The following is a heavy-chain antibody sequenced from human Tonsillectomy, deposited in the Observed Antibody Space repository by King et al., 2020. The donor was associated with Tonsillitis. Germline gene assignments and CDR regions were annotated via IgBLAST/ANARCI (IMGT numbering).Heavy chain of an antibody. CDR3: AKDRDARLDYDFWSGYPHYGMDV. J-gene: IGHJ6*02. CDR1: GFTFSSYG. CDR2: LSYDGSIK. V-gene: IGHV3-30*18. Sequence: VQLVESGGGVVQPGRSLRLSCAASGFTFSSYGMHWVRQAPGKGLEWVAVLSYDGSIKYYADSVKGRFTISRDNSKNTLYLQMNSLRAEDTAVYYCAKDRDARLDYDFWSGYPHYGMDVWGQGTTVTVS. D-gene: IGHD3-3*01.